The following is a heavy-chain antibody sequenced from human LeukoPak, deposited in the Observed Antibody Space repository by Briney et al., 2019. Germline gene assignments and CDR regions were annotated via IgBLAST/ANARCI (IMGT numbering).Heavy chain of an antibody. V-gene: IGHV4-34*01. J-gene: IGHJ5*02. Sequence: SETLSLTCAVYGGSFSGYYWSWIRQPPGKGLEWIGEINHSGSTNYNPSLKSRVTISVDTSKNQFSLKLTSVTAADTAVYYCARLNKPGWFDPWGQGTLVTVSS. D-gene: IGHD1-14*01. CDR1: GGSFSGYY. CDR3: ARLNKPGWFDP. CDR2: INHSGST.